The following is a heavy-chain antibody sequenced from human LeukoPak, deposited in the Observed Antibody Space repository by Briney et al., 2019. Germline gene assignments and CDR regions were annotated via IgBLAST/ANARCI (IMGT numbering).Heavy chain of an antibody. V-gene: IGHV3-15*01. CDR2: IKSKTDGGTT. Sequence: GGSLRLSCAASGFTFSNAWMSWVRQAPGKGLEWVGRIKSKTDGGTTDYAAPVKGRFTISRDDSKNTLYLQMSSLKTEDTAVYYCTATLVVPAAVHAFDIWGQGTMVTVSS. D-gene: IGHD2-2*01. J-gene: IGHJ3*02. CDR1: GFTFSNAW. CDR3: TATLVVPAAVHAFDI.